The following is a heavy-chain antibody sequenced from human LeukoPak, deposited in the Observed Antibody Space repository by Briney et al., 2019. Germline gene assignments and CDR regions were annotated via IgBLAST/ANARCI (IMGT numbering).Heavy chain of an antibody. J-gene: IGHJ5*02. V-gene: IGHV1-46*01. CDR2: INPSGGST. D-gene: IGHD3-22*01. CDR1: GYTFTSYG. CDR3: AGNYYDSSGYQAS. Sequence: ASVKVSCKASGYTFTSYGISWVRQAPGQGLEWMGIINPSGGSTSYAQKFQGRVTMTRDMSTSTVYMELSSLRSEDTAVYYCAGNYYDSSGYQASWGQGTLVTVSS.